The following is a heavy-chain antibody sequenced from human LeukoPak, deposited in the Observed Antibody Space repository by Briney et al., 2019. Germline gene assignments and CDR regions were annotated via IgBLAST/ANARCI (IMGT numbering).Heavy chain of an antibody. Sequence: GGSLRLSCAASGFTFSSNWMHWVRQAPGKGLVWVSRISDGSTTNYADSVKGRFTISRDNAKNSLYLQMNSLRAEDTAVYYCARDLYSSSSGYNWFDPWGQGTLVTVSS. CDR1: GFTFSSNW. D-gene: IGHD6-6*01. CDR3: ARDLYSSSSGYNWFDP. V-gene: IGHV3-74*01. CDR2: ISDGSTT. J-gene: IGHJ5*02.